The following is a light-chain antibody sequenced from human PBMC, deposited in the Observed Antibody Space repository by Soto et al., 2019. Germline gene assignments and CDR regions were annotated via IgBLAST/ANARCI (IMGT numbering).Light chain of an antibody. CDR1: QGIGTS. Sequence: DIQMTQSPPSLSASVGDSVTITCRASQGIGTSLAWYQQKPGKVPKLLIYTASTLQSGVPSRFSGSGSGTDFTLTISSLLPEDVATYYCQMYSSSPLTFGGGSKVEIK. V-gene: IGKV1-27*01. CDR3: QMYSSSPLT. J-gene: IGKJ4*01. CDR2: TAS.